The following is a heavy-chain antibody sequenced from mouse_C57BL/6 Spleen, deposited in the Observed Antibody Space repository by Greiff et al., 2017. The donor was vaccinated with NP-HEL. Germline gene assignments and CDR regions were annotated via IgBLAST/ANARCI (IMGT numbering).Heavy chain of an antibody. V-gene: IGHV1-72*01. J-gene: IGHJ4*01. CDR1: GYTFTSYW. Sequence: VKLQQPGAELVKPGASVKLSCKASGYTFTSYWMHWVKQRPGRGLEWIGRIDPNSGGTKYNEKFKSKATLTVDKPSSTAYMQLSSLTSEDSAVYYCAREDYYGSSFYAMDYWGQGTSVTVSS. CDR3: AREDYYGSSFYAMDY. D-gene: IGHD1-1*01. CDR2: IDPNSGGT.